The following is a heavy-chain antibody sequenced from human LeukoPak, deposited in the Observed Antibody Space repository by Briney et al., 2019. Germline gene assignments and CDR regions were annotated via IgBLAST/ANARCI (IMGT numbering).Heavy chain of an antibody. V-gene: IGHV3-48*03. J-gene: IGHJ4*02. CDR1: GFTFSSYE. CDR2: ISSSGSTI. Sequence: PGGSLKLSCAASGFTFSSYEMNWVRQAPGKGLEWVSYISSSGSTIYYADSVKGRFTISRDNSKNTLYLQMNSLRAEDTAVYYCAKGDKPGYWGQGTLITVSS. CDR3: AKGDKPGY. D-gene: IGHD1-14*01.